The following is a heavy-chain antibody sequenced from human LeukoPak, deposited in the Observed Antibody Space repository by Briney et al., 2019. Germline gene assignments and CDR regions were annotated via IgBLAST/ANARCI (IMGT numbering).Heavy chain of an antibody. CDR1: GFTFTIYA. V-gene: IGHV3-23*01. D-gene: IGHD1-26*01. CDR2: ISSSEGRT. J-gene: IGHJ5*02. CDR3: VKVGIGALNWFDP. Sequence: GGSLRLFCVASGFTFTIYAMAWVRQAPGKGLEWVSTISSSEGRTYYADSLKGRFTISRDNSNNTVSLQMNNLRSEDTAVYYCVKVGIGALNWFDPWGQGTLVTVSS.